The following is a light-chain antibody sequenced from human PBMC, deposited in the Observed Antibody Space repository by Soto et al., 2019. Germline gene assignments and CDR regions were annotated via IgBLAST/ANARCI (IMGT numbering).Light chain of an antibody. V-gene: IGLV2-18*02. J-gene: IGLJ2*01. CDR3: SSYTGSSPLVI. CDR1: TSDIGSYNR. Sequence: QSALTQPPSVSGSPGQSVTISCTGTTSDIGSYNRVSWYRQSPGSAPKLMIYDVSNRPSGVPDRFFGSKSGNTASLIISGLQAEDEADYYCSSYTGSSPLVIFGGGTKLTVL. CDR2: DVS.